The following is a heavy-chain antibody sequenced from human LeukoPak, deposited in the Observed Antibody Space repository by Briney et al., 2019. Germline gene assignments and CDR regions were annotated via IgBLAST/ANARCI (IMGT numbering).Heavy chain of an antibody. CDR2: IYPDDSET. CDR1: GYDFSDYW. J-gene: IGHJ2*01. V-gene: IGHV5-51*01. CDR3: ARGEMGPTYWCFDL. D-gene: IGHD1-26*01. Sequence: GESLKFSCRASGYDFSDYWIGWVRQMPGKGLEWMGIIYPDDSETKYSPSFQGRVTFSVDKSISTAYPHYTTLKTSDTAIFYCARGEMGPTYWCFDLWGRGTLVIVSS.